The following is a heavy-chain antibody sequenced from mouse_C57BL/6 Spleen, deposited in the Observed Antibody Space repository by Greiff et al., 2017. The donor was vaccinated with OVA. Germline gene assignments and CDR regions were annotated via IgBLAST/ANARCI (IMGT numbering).Heavy chain of an antibody. J-gene: IGHJ2*01. CDR1: GFTFSSYT. D-gene: IGHD1-1*01. V-gene: IGHV5-9*01. CDR2: ISGGGGNT. Sequence: EVMLVESGGGLVKPGGSLKLSCAASGFTFSSYTMSWVRQTPEKRLEWVATISGGGGNTYYPDSVKGRFTISRDNAKNTLYLQMSSLRSEDTAVYYCARQDTTVVGFDYWGQGTTLTVSS. CDR3: ARQDTTVVGFDY.